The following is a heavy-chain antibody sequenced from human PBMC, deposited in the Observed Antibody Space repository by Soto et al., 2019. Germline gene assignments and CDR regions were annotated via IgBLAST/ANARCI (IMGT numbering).Heavy chain of an antibody. D-gene: IGHD3-3*01. V-gene: IGHV4-39*01. CDR3: ARLSSTYDFWSGYYYWFDP. Sequence: SETLSLTCTVSGGCSSRSSYYWGWIRQPPGKGLEWIGSIYYSGSTYYNPSLKSRVTISVDTSKNQFSLKLSSVTAADTAVYYCARLSSTYDFWSGYYYWFDPWGQGTQVTSPQ. CDR1: GGCSSRSSYY. J-gene: IGHJ5*02. CDR2: IYYSGST.